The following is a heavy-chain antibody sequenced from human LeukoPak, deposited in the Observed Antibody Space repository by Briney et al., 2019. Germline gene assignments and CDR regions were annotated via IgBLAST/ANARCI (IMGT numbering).Heavy chain of an antibody. CDR3: ARVVPAAINYYYYYMDV. J-gene: IGHJ6*03. D-gene: IGHD2-2*02. Sequence: GGSLRLSCAASGFSVSNNYMAWVRQAPGKGLEWVSFIYSGGSTYYADSVKGRFTISRDNSKNTLFLQMNSLRAEDTAVYYCARVVPAAINYYYYYMDVWGKGTTVTVSS. CDR1: GFSVSNNY. V-gene: IGHV3-53*01. CDR2: IYSGGST.